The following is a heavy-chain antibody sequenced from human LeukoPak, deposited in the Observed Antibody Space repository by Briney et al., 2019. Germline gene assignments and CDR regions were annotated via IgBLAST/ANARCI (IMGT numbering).Heavy chain of an antibody. CDR3: ARGPELHSRTVTTSDYYYYGMDV. D-gene: IGHD4-4*01. V-gene: IGHV4-39*07. CDR2: IYYSGST. CDR1: GGSISSSSYY. Sequence: PSETLSLTCTVSGGSISSSSYYWGWIRQPPGKGLEWIGSIYYSGSTYYNPSLKSRVTISVDTSKNQFSLKLSSVTAADTAVYYCARGPELHSRTVTTSDYYYYGMDVWGQGTLVTVSS. J-gene: IGHJ6*02.